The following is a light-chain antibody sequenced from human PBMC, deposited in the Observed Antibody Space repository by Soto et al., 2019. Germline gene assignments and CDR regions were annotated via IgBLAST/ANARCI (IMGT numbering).Light chain of an antibody. CDR1: SSNIGAGYD. V-gene: IGLV1-40*01. J-gene: IGLJ2*01. CDR3: QSYDTSLSGVI. CDR2: ADN. Sequence: QSVLTQTPSVSGAPGQKITMSCTGSSSNIGAGYDVHWYQQVPGAAPRLLIYADNNRPSGVPDRFSASKSGTSASLAITGLQGDDEAKYYCQSYDTSLSGVIFGAGTKVTVL.